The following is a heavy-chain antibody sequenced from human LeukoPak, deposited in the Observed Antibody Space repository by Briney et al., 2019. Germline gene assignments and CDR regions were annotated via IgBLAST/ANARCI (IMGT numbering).Heavy chain of an antibody. Sequence: PGGSLRLPCAASRFTFSSYAMSWVRQAPGKGLEWVSVIYSGGSTYYADSVKGRFTISRDNSKNTLYLQMNSLRAEDTAVYYCARARSAPDPFDYWGQGTLVTVSS. D-gene: IGHD3-3*01. CDR1: RFTFSSYA. V-gene: IGHV3-53*01. J-gene: IGHJ4*02. CDR2: IYSGGST. CDR3: ARARSAPDPFDY.